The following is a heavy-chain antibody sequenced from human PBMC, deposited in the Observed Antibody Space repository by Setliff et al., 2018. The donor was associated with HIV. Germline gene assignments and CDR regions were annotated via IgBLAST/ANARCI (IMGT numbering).Heavy chain of an antibody. D-gene: IGHD3-3*01. CDR2: IKSKADGETT. V-gene: IGHV3-15*01. CDR1: GFSFSNAW. CDR3: TTPEGDYDFWSGYSPIFDH. Sequence: GGSLRLSCAASGFSFSNAWMNWVRQAPGKGLEWVGRIKSKADGETTDYAAPVKGRFTISRDDSKNTLFLQMNSLKIEDTAVYYCTTPEGDYDFWSGYSPIFDHWGQGTLVTVSS. J-gene: IGHJ4*02.